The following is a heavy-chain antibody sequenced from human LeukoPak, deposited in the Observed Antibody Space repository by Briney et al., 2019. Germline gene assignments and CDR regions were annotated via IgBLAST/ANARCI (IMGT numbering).Heavy chain of an antibody. D-gene: IGHD4-23*01. V-gene: IGHV4-31*03. CDR2: IYYSGSA. CDR1: GGSISSGGYY. J-gene: IGHJ2*01. Sequence: PSQTLSLTCTVSGGSISSGGYYWSWIRQHPGKGLEWIGYIYYSGSAYYNPSLKSRVTISVDTSKNQFSLKLSSVTAADTAVYYCARDRYTVVSWYFDLWGRGTLVTVSS. CDR3: ARDRYTVVSWYFDL.